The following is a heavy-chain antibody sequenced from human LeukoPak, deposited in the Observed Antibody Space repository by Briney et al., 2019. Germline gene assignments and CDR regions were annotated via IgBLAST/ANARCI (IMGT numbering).Heavy chain of an antibody. J-gene: IGHJ5*02. Sequence: ASVKVSCKASGGTFSSYAISWVRQAPGQGLEWMGWISGYKGNTNYTQKFQGRVTLTTDTSTSTAYMELRSLRSDDTAVYYCARDPGYCSGGSCYGNWFDPWGQGTLVTVSS. D-gene: IGHD2-15*01. CDR2: ISGYKGNT. CDR1: GGTFSSYA. V-gene: IGHV1-18*01. CDR3: ARDPGYCSGGSCYGNWFDP.